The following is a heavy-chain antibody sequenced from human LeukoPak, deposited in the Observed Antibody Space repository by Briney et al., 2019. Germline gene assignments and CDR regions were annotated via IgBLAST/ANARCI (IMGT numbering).Heavy chain of an antibody. J-gene: IGHJ4*02. V-gene: IGHV3-33*01. CDR2: IWYDGSIQ. D-gene: IGHD2-15*01. CDR3: ARAGYCSGGSCYGSDY. CDR1: GFTFSSYG. Sequence: GGSLRLSCAASGFTFSSYGMHWVRQAPGKGLEWVAAIWYDGSIQYYADSVKGRFTISRDNSKNTLYPQMDSLRAEDTAEYYCARAGYCSGGSCYGSDYWGQGTLVSVSS.